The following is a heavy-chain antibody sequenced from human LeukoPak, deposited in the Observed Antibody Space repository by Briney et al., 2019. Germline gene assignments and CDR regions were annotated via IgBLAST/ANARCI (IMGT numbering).Heavy chain of an antibody. V-gene: IGHV4-34*01. D-gene: IGHD2-2*01. CDR1: GGSFSGYY. CDR3: ASDSYSSIGYF. CDR2: ISPHEI. J-gene: IGHJ4*02. Sequence: PSETLSLTCVMYGGSFSGYYWSWIRQSPGKGLEWIGEISPHEIKYNPSLKSRVTISLDTTTDQLSLFLSSVTAADAAVYFCASDSYSSIGYFWSQGTLVTVSS.